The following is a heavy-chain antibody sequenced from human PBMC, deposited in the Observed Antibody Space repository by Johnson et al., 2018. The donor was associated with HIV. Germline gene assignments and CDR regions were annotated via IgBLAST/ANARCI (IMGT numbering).Heavy chain of an antibody. CDR1: GFTFSDYY. D-gene: IGHD4-23*01. CDR2: ISSSGSTI. CDR3: ARSVVTALSPRAEAFDI. V-gene: IGHV3-11*04. J-gene: IGHJ3*02. Sequence: QVQLVESGGGLVKPGGSLRLSCVASGFTFSDYYMSWIRQAPGKGLEWVSYISSSGSTIYYADSVNGRFTISSDNAKNSLYLQMNSLRAEDTAVYYCARSVVTALSPRAEAFDIWGQGTMVTVSS.